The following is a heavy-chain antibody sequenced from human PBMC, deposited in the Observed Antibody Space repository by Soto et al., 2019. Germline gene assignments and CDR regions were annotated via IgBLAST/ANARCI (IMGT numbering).Heavy chain of an antibody. D-gene: IGHD2-21*02. J-gene: IGHJ6*02. V-gene: IGHV4-31*03. CDR2: IYYSGST. CDR3: AREGRPVVTHGDYYYYYGMDV. Sequence: SETLSLTCTVSGGSISSGGYYWSWIRQHPGKGLEWIGYIYYSGSTYYNPSLKSRVTISVDTSKNQFSLKLSSVTAADTAVYYCAREGRPVVTHGDYYYYYGMDVWGQGTTVTVSS. CDR1: GGSISSGGYY.